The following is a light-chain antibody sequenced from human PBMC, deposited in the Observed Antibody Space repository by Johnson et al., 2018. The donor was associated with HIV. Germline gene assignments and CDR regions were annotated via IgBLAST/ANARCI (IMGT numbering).Light chain of an antibody. CDR1: SFNIGNNY. CDR2: DNN. Sequence: QSVLTQPPSVSAAPGQKVTISCSGSSFNIGNNYVSWYQQLPGTAPKLLIYDNNKRPSGITDRFSGSKSGTSATLGITGLQTGDEADYYCGTWDSSLSSNVFGTGTKVTVL. CDR3: GTWDSSLSSNV. V-gene: IGLV1-51*01. J-gene: IGLJ1*01.